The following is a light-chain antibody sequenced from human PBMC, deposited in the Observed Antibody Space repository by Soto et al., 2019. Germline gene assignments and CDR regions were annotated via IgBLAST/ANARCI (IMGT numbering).Light chain of an antibody. CDR2: DVS. CDR3: SSYTSSSTLDV. Sequence: QSVLTQPGSGSGFPGQSITISCTGTSSDVGGYNYISWYQQHPGKAPKLMIYDVSNRPSGVSNRFSGSKSGNTASLTISGLQAEDEADYYCSSYTSSSTLDVFGTGTKVTVL. CDR1: SSDVGGYNY. J-gene: IGLJ1*01. V-gene: IGLV2-14*01.